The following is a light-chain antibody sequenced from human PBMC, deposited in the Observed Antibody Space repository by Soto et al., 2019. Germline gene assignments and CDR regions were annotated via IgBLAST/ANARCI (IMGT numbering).Light chain of an antibody. CDR2: GAS. Sequence: EIVMTQSPATLSVSPWERATLSCRASQSVSSNLAWYQQNLGQDPRLLIYGASARANGIPARFSGSGSGTDFTLTISRLEPEDFAVYYCQQYGSSPWTFGQGTKVDIK. J-gene: IGKJ1*01. CDR3: QQYGSSPWT. V-gene: IGKV3-15*01. CDR1: QSVSSN.